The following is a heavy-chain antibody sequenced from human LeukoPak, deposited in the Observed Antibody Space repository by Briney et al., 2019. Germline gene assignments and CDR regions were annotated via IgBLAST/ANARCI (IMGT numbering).Heavy chain of an antibody. D-gene: IGHD5-18*01. Sequence: SETLSLTCTVSGGSISSGGYYWSWIRQHPGKGLEWIGYIYYSGSTYYNPSLKSRVTISVDTSKNQFSLKLSSVTAADTAVYYCARDKYSYGKGGAFDIWGQGTMVTVSS. CDR3: ARDKYSYGKGGAFDI. V-gene: IGHV4-31*03. CDR1: GGSISSGGYY. J-gene: IGHJ3*02. CDR2: IYYSGST.